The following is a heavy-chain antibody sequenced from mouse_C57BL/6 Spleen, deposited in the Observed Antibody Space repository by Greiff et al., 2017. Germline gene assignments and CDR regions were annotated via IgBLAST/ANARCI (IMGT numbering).Heavy chain of an antibody. CDR3: AITTVAPYAMDY. D-gene: IGHD1-1*01. V-gene: IGHV1-82*01. CDR2: IYPGDGDT. Sequence: QVQLKQSGPELVKPGASVKISCKASGYAFSSSWMNWVKQRPGKGLEWIGRIYPGDGDTNYNGKFKGKATLTADKSSSTAYMQLSSLTSEDSAVYFCAITTVAPYAMDYWGQGTSVTVSS. J-gene: IGHJ4*01. CDR1: GYAFSSSW.